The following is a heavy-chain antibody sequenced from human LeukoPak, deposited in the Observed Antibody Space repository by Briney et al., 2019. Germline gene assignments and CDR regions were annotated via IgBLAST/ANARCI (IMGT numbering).Heavy chain of an antibody. CDR1: GFTFSSYA. V-gene: IGHV3-30-3*01. Sequence: GGSLRPSCAASGFTFSSYAMHWVRQAPGKGLEWVAVISYDGSNKYYADSVKGRFTISRDNSKNTLYLQMNSLRAEDAAVYYCARDPPNDSSGYYPFDYWGQGTLVTVSS. CDR3: ARDPPNDSSGYYPFDY. CDR2: ISYDGSNK. J-gene: IGHJ4*02. D-gene: IGHD3-22*01.